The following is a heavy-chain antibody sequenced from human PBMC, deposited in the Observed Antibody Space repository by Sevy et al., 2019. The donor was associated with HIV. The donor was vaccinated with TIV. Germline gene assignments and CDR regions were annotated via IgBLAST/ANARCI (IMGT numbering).Heavy chain of an antibody. D-gene: IGHD3-22*01. V-gene: IGHV3-30*18. Sequence: GGSLRLSCVASGFTFRTYGIHWVRQAPGKGLEWVAVISHDGSHKYNADSVKGRFIISRENSKNALYLQMSSLRVDDTAVYYCAKRDSSDLYTGVSVFDSWGLGTLVTVSS. CDR2: ISHDGSHK. J-gene: IGHJ4*02. CDR3: AKRDSSDLYTGVSVFDS. CDR1: GFTFRTYG.